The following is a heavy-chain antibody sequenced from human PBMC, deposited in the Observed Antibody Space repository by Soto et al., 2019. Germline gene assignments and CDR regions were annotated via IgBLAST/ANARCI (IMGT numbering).Heavy chain of an antibody. CDR1: GGSISSSSYY. CDR2: FYYSGST. D-gene: IGHD2-2*01. J-gene: IGHJ6*02. V-gene: IGHV4-39*01. CDR3: ARLGGYCTITGCYGYYGRDV. Sequence: TSETLSLTCTVSGGSISSSSYYWGWIRQPPGKGLEWIGTFYYSGSTYYNPSLESRVTISVDTSKNQFSLKVSSVTAADTAVYYCARLGGYCTITGCYGYYGRDVWGQGTTVTVSS.